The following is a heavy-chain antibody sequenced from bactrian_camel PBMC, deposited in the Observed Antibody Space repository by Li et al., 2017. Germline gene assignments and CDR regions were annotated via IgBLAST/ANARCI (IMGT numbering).Heavy chain of an antibody. CDR3: AAGNPSLYPDSWKVPREYDV. CDR2: LYIYGHFP. Sequence: QLVESGGGSVQAGGSLRLVFTGFSDRTLTMTWFRQAPGKEREAVGSLYIYGHFPNYADSVKGRFTVSRDKDKNALHLQMNSLMVEDTAMYYCAAGNPSLYPDSWKVPREYDVWGQGTQVTVS. V-gene: IGHV3-2*01. D-gene: IGHD6*01. CDR1: SDRTLT. J-gene: IGHJ4*01.